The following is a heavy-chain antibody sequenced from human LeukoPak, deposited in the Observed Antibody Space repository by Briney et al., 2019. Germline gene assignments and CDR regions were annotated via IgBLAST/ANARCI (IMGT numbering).Heavy chain of an antibody. Sequence: SETLSLTCTVSGGSISSYYWSWIRQPPGKGLEWIGYIYYSGSANYNPSLKSRVTISVDTSKNQFSLKLSSVTAADTAVYYCARDDCSGGSCYFDYWGQGTLVTVSS. CDR3: ARDDCSGGSCYFDY. CDR2: IYYSGSA. J-gene: IGHJ4*02. D-gene: IGHD2-15*01. V-gene: IGHV4-59*01. CDR1: GGSISSYY.